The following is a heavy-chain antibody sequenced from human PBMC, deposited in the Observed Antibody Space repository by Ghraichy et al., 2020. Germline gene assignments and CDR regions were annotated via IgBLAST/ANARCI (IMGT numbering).Heavy chain of an antibody. CDR2: INHSGST. V-gene: IGHV4-34*01. D-gene: IGHD2-8*01. CDR3: ARGPTYYLPYYFDY. J-gene: IGHJ4*02. CDR1: GGSFSGYY. Sequence: SETLSLTCAVYGGSFSGYYWSWIRQPPGKGLEWIGEINHSGSTNYNPSLKSRVTISVDTSKNQFSLKLSSVTAADTAVYYCARGPTYYLPYYFDYWDQGTLVTVSS.